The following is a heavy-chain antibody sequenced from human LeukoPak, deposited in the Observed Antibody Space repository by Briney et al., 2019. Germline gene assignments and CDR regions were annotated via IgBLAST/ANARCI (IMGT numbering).Heavy chain of an antibody. J-gene: IGHJ6*03. D-gene: IGHD2-15*01. V-gene: IGHV3-53*01. CDR2: IYSGGST. Sequence: GGSLRLSCAASGFTVSSNYMSWVRQAPGKGLEWVSVIYSGGSTYYADSMKGRFTISRDNSKNTLYLQMNSLRAEDTAVYYCARTPLPNCSGGSCYSPYYYYYYMDVWGKGTTVTVSS. CDR3: ARTPLPNCSGGSCYSPYYYYYYMDV. CDR1: GFTVSSNY.